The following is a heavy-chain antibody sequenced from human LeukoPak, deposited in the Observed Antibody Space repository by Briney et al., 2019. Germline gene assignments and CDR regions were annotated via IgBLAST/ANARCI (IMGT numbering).Heavy chain of an antibody. CDR1: GGTFSSYA. V-gene: IGHV1-69*04. D-gene: IGHD2-15*01. CDR2: IIPILGIA. J-gene: IGHJ4*02. CDR3: ARGFSATLSVS. Sequence: ASVKVSCKASGGTFSSYAIGWVRQAPGQGLEWMGRIIPILGIANYAQKFQGRVTITADKSTSTAYMELSSLRSEDTAVYYCARGFSATLSVSWGQGTLVTVSS.